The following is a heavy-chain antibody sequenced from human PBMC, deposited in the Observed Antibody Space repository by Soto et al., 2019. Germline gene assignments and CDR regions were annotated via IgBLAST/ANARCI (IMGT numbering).Heavy chain of an antibody. V-gene: IGHV3-30-3*01. J-gene: IGHJ6*01. CDR1: GFPFSSYA. CDR3: ARHRVYYDIRGYYQDYGTVV. Sequence: GVSLRLSCAASGFPFSSYAMHWVRQAPGKGLEWVAVISYDGSNKYYADSVKGRFTISRDNSKNTLYLQMNSLRAEDTAVYYCARHRVYYDIRGYYQDYGTVVWGQGSTVTV. CDR2: ISYDGSNK. D-gene: IGHD3-22*01.